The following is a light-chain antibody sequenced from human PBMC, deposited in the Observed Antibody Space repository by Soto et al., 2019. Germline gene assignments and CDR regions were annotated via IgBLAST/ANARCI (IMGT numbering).Light chain of an antibody. V-gene: IGLV1-51*01. CDR2: DNN. CDR3: GTWDSSLSAVV. Sequence: QFALTQPPSVSAAPGQKVTISCSGSSSNIGNNYVSWYQQLPGTAPKLLIYDNNKRPSGIPDRFSGSKSGTSATLGITGLQTGDEADYYCGTWDSSLSAVVFGGGTKLTVL. J-gene: IGLJ2*01. CDR1: SSNIGNNY.